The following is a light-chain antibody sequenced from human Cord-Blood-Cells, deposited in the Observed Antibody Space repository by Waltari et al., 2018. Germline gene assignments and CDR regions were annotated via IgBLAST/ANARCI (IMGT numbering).Light chain of an antibody. J-gene: IGLJ1*01. CDR2: DVS. Sequence: QSALTQPRSVSGSPGQSVTLSCTGTSSDVGGYNYVSWYQQHPGKAPKLMIYDVSNRPSGVPERFSGSKSGNTASLTISGLQAEDEADYYCCSYAGSYTYVFGTGTKVTVL. CDR3: CSYAGSYTYV. V-gene: IGLV2-11*01. CDR1: SSDVGGYNY.